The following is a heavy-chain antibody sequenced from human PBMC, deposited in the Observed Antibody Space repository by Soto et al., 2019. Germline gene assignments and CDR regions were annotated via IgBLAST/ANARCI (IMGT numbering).Heavy chain of an antibody. CDR1: GFTFDDYA. J-gene: IGHJ3*02. CDR3: AKDITTAEDDAFDI. D-gene: IGHD3-22*01. CDR2: ISWNGGSI. V-gene: IGHV3-9*01. Sequence: GGSLRLSCAASGFTFDDYAMHWVRQAPGKGLEWVSGISWNGGSIAYADSVKGRFTISRDNAKNSLYLQMNCLRAEDTALYYCAKDITTAEDDAFDIWGQGTMVTVSS.